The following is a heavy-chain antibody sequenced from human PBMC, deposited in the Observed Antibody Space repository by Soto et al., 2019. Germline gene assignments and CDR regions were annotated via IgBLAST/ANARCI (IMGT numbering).Heavy chain of an antibody. D-gene: IGHD3-16*02. J-gene: IGHJ3*02. CDR1: GGSISSSSYY. V-gene: IGHV4-39*01. Sequence: SETLSLTCTVSGGSISSSSYYWGWIRQPPGKGLEWIGSIYYSGSTYYNPSLKSRVTISVDTSKNQFSQKLSSVTAADTAVYYCASANMITFGGVIVTEDAFDIWGQGTMVTVSS. CDR3: ASANMITFGGVIVTEDAFDI. CDR2: IYYSGST.